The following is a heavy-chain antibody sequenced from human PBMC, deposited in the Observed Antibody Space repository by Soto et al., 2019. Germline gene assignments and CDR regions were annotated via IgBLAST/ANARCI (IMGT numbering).Heavy chain of an antibody. CDR1: GRSISSVNYY. CDR2: IYYSGST. CDR3: ARYGSGECNRGSCYSPFDY. Sequence: QVQLQESGPGLVKPSQTLSLTCTVSGRSISSVNYYWSWIRQPPGKGLEWIGYIYYSGSTYYNPSLRSRVTISVDTSKNQFSLKLSSVTAADTAVYYSARYGSGECNRGSCYSPFDYWGQGTLVTVSS. J-gene: IGHJ4*02. V-gene: IGHV4-30-4*01. D-gene: IGHD2-15*01.